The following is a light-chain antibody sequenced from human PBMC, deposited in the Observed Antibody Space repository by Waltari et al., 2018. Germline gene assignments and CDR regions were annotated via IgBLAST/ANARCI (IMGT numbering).Light chain of an antibody. CDR2: KAS. CDR3: HQYNTLPLT. J-gene: IGKJ4*01. CDR1: ESVKNN. V-gene: IGKV1-5*03. Sequence: DVQLTNSPSTLSASVGDRVTITCRASESVKNNLAWYQHQPGKAPKVLVHKASRLESGVPSRFSGSGYGTEFTLTISSLEPDDFATYYCHQYNTLPLTFGGGTKVEIK.